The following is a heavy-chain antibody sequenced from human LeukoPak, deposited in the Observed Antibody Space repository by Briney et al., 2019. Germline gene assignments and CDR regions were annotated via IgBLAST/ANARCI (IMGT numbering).Heavy chain of an antibody. CDR2: ISYDGSNK. D-gene: IGHD2-15*01. CDR3: TTTYCSGGSCYRGRYYFDY. Sequence: GGSLRLSCAASGFTFSSYAMHWVRQAPGKGLEWVAVISYDGSNKYYADSVKGRFTISRDNSKNTLYLQMNSLKTEDTAVYYCTTTYCSGGSCYRGRYYFDYWGQGTLVTVSS. J-gene: IGHJ4*02. CDR1: GFTFSSYA. V-gene: IGHV3-30-3*01.